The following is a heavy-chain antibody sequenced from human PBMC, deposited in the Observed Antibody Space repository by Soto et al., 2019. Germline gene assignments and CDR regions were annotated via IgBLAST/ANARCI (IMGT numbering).Heavy chain of an antibody. Sequence: QLQLQESGPGLVKPSETLSLTCTVSGGSISSRGYYWGWIRQPPGKGVEWIGTIYYSGSTYYNPSLKSRVTISVATSKNQFSLKLSSVTAADTAVYYCATSNWFDPWGQGTLVTVSS. CDR2: IYYSGST. J-gene: IGHJ5*02. CDR3: ATSNWFDP. CDR1: GGSISSRGYY. V-gene: IGHV4-39*01.